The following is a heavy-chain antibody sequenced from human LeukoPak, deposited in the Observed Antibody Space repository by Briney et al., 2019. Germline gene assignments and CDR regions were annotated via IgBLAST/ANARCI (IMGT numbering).Heavy chain of an antibody. J-gene: IGHJ6*03. CDR3: AKDFIGDPRGYYYYYYMDV. D-gene: IGHD4-17*01. CDR1: GFTFSSYG. V-gene: IGHV3-23*01. CDR2: ISGSGGST. Sequence: GGSLRLSCAASGFTFSSYGMSWVRQAPGKGLEWVSAISGSGGSTYYADSVKGRFTISRDNSKNTLYLQMNSLRAEDTAVYYCAKDFIGDPRGYYYYYYMDVWGKGTTVTISS.